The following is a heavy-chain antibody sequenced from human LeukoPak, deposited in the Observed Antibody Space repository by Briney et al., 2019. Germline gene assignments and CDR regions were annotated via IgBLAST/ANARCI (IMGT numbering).Heavy chain of an antibody. Sequence: GGSLRLSCAASGFAFSSYAMHWVRQAPGEGLEWVALISYDGSINDYADSVKGRFTISRDNSKNTLYLQMNSLRADDTAMYYCARGSYSSSWKTFDYWGQGTLVTVSS. D-gene: IGHD6-13*01. J-gene: IGHJ4*02. CDR1: GFAFSSYA. CDR2: ISYDGSIN. V-gene: IGHV3-30*04. CDR3: ARGSYSSSWKTFDY.